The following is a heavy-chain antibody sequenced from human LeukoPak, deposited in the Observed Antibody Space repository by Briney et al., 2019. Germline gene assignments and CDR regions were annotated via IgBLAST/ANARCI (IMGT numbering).Heavy chain of an antibody. Sequence: GASVKVSCKASGYSFSSYYIHWVRQAPGQGLEWMGIINPSGGTTSYVQKFQGRVTMTRDTSTSTVYMELSSLRSEDTAVYYCARESGTVVRGVIGWFDPWGQGTLVTVSS. CDR1: GYSFSSYY. V-gene: IGHV1-46*01. D-gene: IGHD3-10*01. CDR2: INPSGGTT. J-gene: IGHJ5*02. CDR3: ARESGTVVRGVIGWFDP.